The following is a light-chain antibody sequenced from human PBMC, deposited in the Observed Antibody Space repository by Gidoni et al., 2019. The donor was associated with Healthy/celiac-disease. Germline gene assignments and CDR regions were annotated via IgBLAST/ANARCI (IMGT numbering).Light chain of an antibody. Sequence: DVVMTQSPLSLPVTLGQPASISCRSSQSLVYSDGNHYLNWFQQRPGQSPRRLIYKVSNRDSGVPDRFSGSGSGTDFTLKISRVEAEDVGVYYCMQGTHWPPSWTFGQGTKVEIK. CDR2: KVS. J-gene: IGKJ1*01. V-gene: IGKV2-30*01. CDR1: QSLVYSDGNHY. CDR3: MQGTHWPPSWT.